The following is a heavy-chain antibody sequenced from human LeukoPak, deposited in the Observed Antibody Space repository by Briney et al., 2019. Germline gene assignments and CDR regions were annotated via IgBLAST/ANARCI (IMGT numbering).Heavy chain of an antibody. J-gene: IGHJ4*02. CDR3: ARVAEAAAFDS. CDR2: ISYDGSNK. CDR1: GFTFNSYV. V-gene: IGHV3-30*03. D-gene: IGHD6-13*01. Sequence: GGSLRLSCAASGFTFNSYVMHWVRQAPGKGLEWVTLISYDGSNKYYGDSVKGRFTISRDNSKNTLYLQMSSLRAEDTAVYYCARVAEAAAFDSWGQGTLATVYS.